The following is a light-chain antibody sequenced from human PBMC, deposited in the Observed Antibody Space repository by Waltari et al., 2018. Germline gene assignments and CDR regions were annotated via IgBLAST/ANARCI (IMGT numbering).Light chain of an antibody. Sequence: QSALTQPASVSGSPGPSITIPCPGTTNHLGLSCYVPWYQQHPGKPPKLMVYEVGHRPSGISNRFSGSKSGNTASLTISGLQADDESDSYCSSYTRINTLIFGGGTKLTVL. CDR3: SSYTRINTLI. J-gene: IGLJ2*01. V-gene: IGLV2-14*01. CDR1: TNHLGLSCY. CDR2: EVG.